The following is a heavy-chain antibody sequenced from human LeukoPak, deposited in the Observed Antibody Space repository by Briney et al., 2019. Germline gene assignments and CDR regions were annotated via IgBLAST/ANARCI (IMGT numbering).Heavy chain of an antibody. CDR1: GYTFTSYY. V-gene: IGHV1-46*01. D-gene: IGHD3-22*01. CDR2: INPSGGST. Sequence: EASVKVSCKASGYTFTSYYMHWVRQAPGQGLEWMGIINPSGGSTSYAQKFQGRVTMTRDTSTSTVYMELSSLRSEDTAVYYCARAGSYYDSSGYYGYYYYYYMDVWGKGTTVTISS. CDR3: ARAGSYYDSSGYYGYYYYYYMDV. J-gene: IGHJ6*03.